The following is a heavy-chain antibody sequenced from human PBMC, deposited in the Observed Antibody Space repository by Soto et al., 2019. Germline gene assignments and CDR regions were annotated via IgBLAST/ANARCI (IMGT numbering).Heavy chain of an antibody. V-gene: IGHV4-30-4*01. CDR1: GGSISSGDYY. Sequence: PSETLCLSCTVSGGSISSGDYYWSWIRQPPGKGLEWIGYIYYSGSTYYNPSLKRRVTISVDTSKNQFSLKLSSVTAADTAVSYCVTVIFSYVDIVAIGFDYWGQGTPVTVSS. J-gene: IGHJ4*02. D-gene: IGHD5-12*01. CDR3: VTVIFSYVDIVAIGFDY. CDR2: IYYSGST.